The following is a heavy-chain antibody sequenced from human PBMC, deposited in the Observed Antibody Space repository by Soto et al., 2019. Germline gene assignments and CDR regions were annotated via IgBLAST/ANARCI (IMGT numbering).Heavy chain of an antibody. Sequence: VKVSCKTSGYDFTAYDINWVRQASGQGLEWMGWMNPINGATGSARRFQGRVSMTRNTATGTAYLELTSLRSDDTGVYYCGRGPSPRAPAGGTPYYYAMDVWGQGTTVTVYS. CDR3: GRGPSPRAPAGGTPYYYAMDV. V-gene: IGHV1-8*02. CDR1: GYDFTAYD. CDR2: MNPINGAT. J-gene: IGHJ6*02. D-gene: IGHD6-13*01.